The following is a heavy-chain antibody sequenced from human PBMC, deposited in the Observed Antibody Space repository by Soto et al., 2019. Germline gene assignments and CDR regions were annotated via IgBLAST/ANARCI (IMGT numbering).Heavy chain of an antibody. V-gene: IGHV3-30-3*01. J-gene: IGHJ5*02. CDR2: ISYDGSNK. Sequence: GGSLRLSCAASGFTFSSYSMHWVRQAPGKGLEWVAVISYDGSNKYYADSVKGRFTISRDNAKNTLYLQMNSLRAEDTALYYCARDLTYSSGWSWFDPWGQGTLVTVSS. CDR1: GFTFSSYS. D-gene: IGHD6-19*01. CDR3: ARDLTYSSGWSWFDP.